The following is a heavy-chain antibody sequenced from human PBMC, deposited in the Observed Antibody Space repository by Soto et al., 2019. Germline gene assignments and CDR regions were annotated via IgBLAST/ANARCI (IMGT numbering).Heavy chain of an antibody. CDR3: ARDLGGWPDY. CDR2: INTGDGNT. CDR1: GYTFTRYA. D-gene: IGHD2-15*01. V-gene: IGHV1-3*04. J-gene: IGHJ4*02. Sequence: ASVKVSCKASGYTFTRYAMHWVRQAPGQRLEWMGWINTGDGNTKYSQKFQGRVTITRDTSASTAYMELSSLRSEDTAVYYCARDLGGWPDYWGQGTLVTVSS.